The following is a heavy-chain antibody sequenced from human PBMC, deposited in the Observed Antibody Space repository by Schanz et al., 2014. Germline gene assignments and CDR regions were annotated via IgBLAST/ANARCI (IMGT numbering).Heavy chain of an antibody. CDR3: GRGFSRSYIDV. V-gene: IGHV1-46*03. CDR2: MNPNSGNT. D-gene: IGHD6-6*01. J-gene: IGHJ4*02. Sequence: QVQLVQSGAEVKKPGASVKVSCKASGYTFTSYSMHWVRQAPGQGLEWMGWMNPNSGNTGYAQKFQGRITVTTDTSTSTVYLELSYLRSDGTAVYYCGRGFSRSYIDVWGQGTLITVSS. CDR1: GYTFTSYS.